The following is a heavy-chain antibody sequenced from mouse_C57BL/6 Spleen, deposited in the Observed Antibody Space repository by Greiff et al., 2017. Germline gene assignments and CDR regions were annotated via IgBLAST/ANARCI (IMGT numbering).Heavy chain of an antibody. D-gene: IGHD1-1*01. CDR2: IWSGGST. J-gene: IGHJ4*01. CDR1: GFSLTSYG. CDR3: ARNPGPLLLGAMDD. Sequence: VQLQQSGPGLVQPSQSLSITCTVSGFSLTSYGVHWVRQSPGKGLEWLGVIWSGGSTDYNAAFISRLSISKDNSKSQVFFKRNSLQADDTAIYYCARNPGPLLLGAMDDWGQGTSVTVSS. V-gene: IGHV2-2*01.